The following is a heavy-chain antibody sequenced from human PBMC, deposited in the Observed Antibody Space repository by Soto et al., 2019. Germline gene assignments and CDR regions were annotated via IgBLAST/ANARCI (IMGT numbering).Heavy chain of an antibody. D-gene: IGHD4-17*01. Sequence: EVQLLESGGDLVQPGGSLRLSCAASGFAFSNYAVTWFRQAPGKGLEWVSSISRSSSVIYYADSVRGRFFISRDNSKSMLYLQMNSLRAEDTARYYCAKDPNGNYIGAFDDWGHGTLVTVSS. CDR3: AKDPNGNYIGAFDD. CDR1: GFAFSNYA. J-gene: IGHJ4*01. V-gene: IGHV3-23*01. CDR2: ISRSSSVI.